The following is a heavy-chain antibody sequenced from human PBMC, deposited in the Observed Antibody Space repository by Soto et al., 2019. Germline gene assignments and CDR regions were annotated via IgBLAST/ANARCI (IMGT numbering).Heavy chain of an antibody. Sequence: TLSLTCTVSGGSISSYYWSWIRQPPGKGLEGIGYIYYSGSTNYNPSLKSRVTISVDTSKNQFSLKLSSVTAADTAVYYCAREGPSGYHDSSGYYGPFDYWGQGTLVTVSS. CDR1: GGSISSYY. CDR2: IYYSGST. D-gene: IGHD3-22*01. CDR3: AREGPSGYHDSSGYYGPFDY. J-gene: IGHJ4*02. V-gene: IGHV4-59*01.